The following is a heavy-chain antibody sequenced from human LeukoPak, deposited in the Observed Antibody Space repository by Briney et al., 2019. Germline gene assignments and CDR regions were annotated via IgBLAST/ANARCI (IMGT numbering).Heavy chain of an antibody. CDR1: GYTFANYY. V-gene: IGHV1-2*02. CDR2: INSNSGGT. J-gene: IGHJ4*02. Sequence: ASVTVSCKASGYTFANYYMHWVRQAPGQGLEWMGWINSNSGGTNYAQTFQGRVTMTRDTSISTAYMELSRLRSADPAAYYCACGVDWSSVGDYWGQGTLVTVSS. CDR3: ACGVDWSSVGDY. D-gene: IGHD3-9*01.